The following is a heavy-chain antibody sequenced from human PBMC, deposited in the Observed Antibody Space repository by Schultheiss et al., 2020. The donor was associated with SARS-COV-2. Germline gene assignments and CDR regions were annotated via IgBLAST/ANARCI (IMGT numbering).Heavy chain of an antibody. Sequence: SETLSLTCAVYGGSFSGYYWSWIRQPPTKGVEWIGEIKDSGRTTNYNPSLKSRVTISVDTSKNQFSLRLTSVTAADTAVYYCARGGSSNQPLQYYYYMDVWGKGTPVTVSS. CDR3: ARGGSSNQPLQYYYYMDV. J-gene: IGHJ6*03. V-gene: IGHV4-34*01. CDR2: IKDSGRTT. CDR1: GGSFSGYY. D-gene: IGHD4-11*01.